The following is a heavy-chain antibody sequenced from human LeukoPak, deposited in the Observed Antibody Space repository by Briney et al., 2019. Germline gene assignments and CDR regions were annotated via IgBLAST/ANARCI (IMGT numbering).Heavy chain of an antibody. CDR2: IIPILGIA. V-gene: IGHV1-69*04. J-gene: IGHJ4*02. CDR1: GGTFSSYA. CDR3: ALSLYDSSGFYHY. Sequence: GASVKVSCKASGGTFSSYAISWVRQAPGRGLEWMGRIIPILGIANYAQKFQGRVTITADKSTSTAYMELSSLRSEDTAVYYCALSLYDSSGFYHYWGQGTLVTVSS. D-gene: IGHD3-22*01.